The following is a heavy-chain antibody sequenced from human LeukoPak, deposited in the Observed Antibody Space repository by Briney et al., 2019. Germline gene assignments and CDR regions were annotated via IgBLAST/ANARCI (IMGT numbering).Heavy chain of an antibody. CDR1: GFTFSSYA. CDR2: ISGSGGTT. D-gene: IGHD2-15*01. V-gene: IGHV3-23*01. CDR3: AREVGVAQG. J-gene: IGHJ4*02. Sequence: PGGSLRLSCAASGFTFSSYAMSWLRQAPGKGLEWVSVISGSGGTTYYADSVKGRFTISRDNSKNTLYLQMNSLRAEDTAVYYCAREVGVAQGWGQGTLVTVSS.